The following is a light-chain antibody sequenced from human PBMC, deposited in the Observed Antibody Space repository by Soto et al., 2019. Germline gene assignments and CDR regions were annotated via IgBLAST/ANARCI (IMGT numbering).Light chain of an antibody. Sequence: DIHLTQSPSFLSASVGDRVTITCRPSQAVPNNMAWYQQQPGKAPKLLIFDASTLENGVPARFSGSRSGPEFSLTISSLQPDDFATYYCQQYYSYWTFGQGTKVEIK. V-gene: IGKV1-9*01. J-gene: IGKJ1*01. CDR3: QQYYSYWT. CDR2: DAS. CDR1: QAVPNN.